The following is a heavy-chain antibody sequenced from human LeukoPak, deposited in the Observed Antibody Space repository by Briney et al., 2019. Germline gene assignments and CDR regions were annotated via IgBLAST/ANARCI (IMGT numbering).Heavy chain of an antibody. V-gene: IGHV4-34*01. J-gene: IGHJ4*02. D-gene: IGHD6-13*01. CDR2: IDHSGRT. CDR3: ARKSIVAAGRKPYDY. Sequence: PGGSLRLSCAASGFTFSDYYMSWIRQPPGKGLEWIGEIDHSGRTNSNPSLKSRVTISVDMSKNQFFLRLSSVTAADTAVYYCARKSIVAAGRKPYDYWDQGTLVTVSP. CDR1: GFTFSDYY.